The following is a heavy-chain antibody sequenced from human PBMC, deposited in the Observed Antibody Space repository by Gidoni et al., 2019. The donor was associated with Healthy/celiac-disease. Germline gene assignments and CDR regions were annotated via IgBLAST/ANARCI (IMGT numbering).Heavy chain of an antibody. CDR3: ARVGVLAAAGTGDYYYGMDV. Sequence: QVQLVQSGAEVKKPGASVKVSCKASGYTFTSYYMHWVRQAPGQGLEWMGIINPSGGSTSYAQKFQGRVTMTRDTSTSTVYMELSSLRSEDTAVYYCARVGVLAAAGTGDYYYGMDVWGQGTTVTVSS. CDR1: GYTFTSYY. V-gene: IGHV1-46*01. J-gene: IGHJ6*02. D-gene: IGHD6-13*01. CDR2: INPSGGST.